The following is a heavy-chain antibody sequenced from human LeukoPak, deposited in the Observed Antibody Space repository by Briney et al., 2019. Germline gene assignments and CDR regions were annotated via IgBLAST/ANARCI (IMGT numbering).Heavy chain of an antibody. CDR2: INHSGST. J-gene: IGHJ4*02. D-gene: IGHD2-15*01. Sequence: SETLSLTCAVYGGSFSGYYWSWIRQPPGKGLEWIGEINHSGSTNYSPSLKSRVTISVDTSKNQFSLKLSSVTAADTAVYYCARDPRYCSGGSCFGYWGQGTLVTVSS. V-gene: IGHV4-34*01. CDR1: GGSFSGYY. CDR3: ARDPRYCSGGSCFGY.